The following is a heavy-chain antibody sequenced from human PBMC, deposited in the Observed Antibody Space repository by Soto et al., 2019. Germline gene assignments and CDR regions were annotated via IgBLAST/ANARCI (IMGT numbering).Heavy chain of an antibody. CDR1: GGSFSGYY. CDR2: INHSGST. J-gene: IGHJ6*02. CDR3: ARAFVQPRARSPYYGMDV. Sequence: PSETLSLTCAVYGGSFSGYYWSWIRQPPGKGLEWIGEINHSGSTNYNPSLKSRVTISVDTSKNQFSLKLSSVTAADTAVYYCARAFVQPRARSPYYGMDVCGQGTTVTVSS. V-gene: IGHV4-34*01. D-gene: IGHD1-1*01.